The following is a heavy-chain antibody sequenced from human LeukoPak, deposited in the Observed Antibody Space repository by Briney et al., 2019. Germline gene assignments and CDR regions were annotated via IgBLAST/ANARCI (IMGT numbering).Heavy chain of an antibody. V-gene: IGHV3-20*01. CDR2: INWSGGST. CDR3: ARALLRPQFSPLFSMDV. J-gene: IGHJ6*01. Sequence: GGSLRLSCAASGFTFDDYGMSWVRQAPGKGLEWVSGINWSGGSTGYPDSVTGRFTISRDNAKNSLYLQMSSLRAEDTALYHCARALLRPQFSPLFSMDVWGQGTTVTVSS. CDR1: GFTFDDYG. D-gene: IGHD6-6*01.